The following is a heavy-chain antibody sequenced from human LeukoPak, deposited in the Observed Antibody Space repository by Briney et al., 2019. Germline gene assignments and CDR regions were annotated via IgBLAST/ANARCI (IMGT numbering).Heavy chain of an antibody. V-gene: IGHV4-39*07. Sequence: SGTLSLTCTVSGGSISSSSYYWGWIRQPPGKGLEWIGSIYYSGSTYYNPSLKSRVTISVDTSKNQLSLKLSSVTAADTAVYYCAREFGTYYYDSSGYFDYWGQGTLVTVSS. CDR2: IYYSGST. CDR1: GGSISSSSYY. J-gene: IGHJ4*02. D-gene: IGHD3-22*01. CDR3: AREFGTYYYDSSGYFDY.